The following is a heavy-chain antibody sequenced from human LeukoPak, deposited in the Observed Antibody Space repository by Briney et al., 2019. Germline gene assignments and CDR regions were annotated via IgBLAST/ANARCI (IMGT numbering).Heavy chain of an antibody. D-gene: IGHD6-25*01. J-gene: IGHJ4*02. CDR1: GGSFSGYY. V-gene: IGHV4-34*01. Sequence: SETLSLTCAVYGGSFSGYYWSWIRQPPGKGLEWIGEINHSGSTNYNPSLKSRVTISVDTSKNQFSLKLSSVTAADTAVYYCARGRIGRQQRIDYWGQGTLVIVSS. CDR2: INHSGST. CDR3: ARGRIGRQQRIDY.